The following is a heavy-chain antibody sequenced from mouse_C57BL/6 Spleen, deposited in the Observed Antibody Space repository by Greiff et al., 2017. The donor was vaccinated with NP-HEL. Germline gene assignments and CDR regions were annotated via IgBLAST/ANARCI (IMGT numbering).Heavy chain of an antibody. V-gene: IGHV1-55*01. CDR2: IYPGSGSP. J-gene: IGHJ2*01. CDR3: ARNGGFSYYFDY. CDR1: GYTFTSYW. Sequence: VQLQQPGAELVKPGASVKMSCKASGYTFTSYWITWVKQRPGQGLEWIGDIYPGSGSPNYNEKFKSKATLTVDTSSSTAYMQLSSLTSKDSAVYYCARNGGFSYYFDYWGQGTTLTVSS.